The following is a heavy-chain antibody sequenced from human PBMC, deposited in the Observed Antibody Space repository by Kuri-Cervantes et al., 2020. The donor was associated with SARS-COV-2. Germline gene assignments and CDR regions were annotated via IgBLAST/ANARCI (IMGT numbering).Heavy chain of an antibody. CDR1: GGSISSYY. J-gene: IGHJ4*02. D-gene: IGHD2-15*01. Sequence: SETLSLTCTVSGGSISSYYWSWIRQPPGKGLEWIGYIYYSGSTNYNPSLKSRVTISVDTSKNQSSLKLSSVTAADTAVYYCAREGYCSGGSCLDYWGQGTLVTVSS. V-gene: IGHV4-59*01. CDR3: AREGYCSGGSCLDY. CDR2: IYYSGST.